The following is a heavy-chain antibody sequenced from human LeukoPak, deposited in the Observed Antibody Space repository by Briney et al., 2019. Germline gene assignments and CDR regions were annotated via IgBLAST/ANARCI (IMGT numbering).Heavy chain of an antibody. D-gene: IGHD2-15*01. Sequence: SETLSLTCAVSGGSFSGYYWSWIRQPPGKGLEWIEKINHSASTNYNPSLQSRVTISVDTSKNQSSLQLSCVNAADTAVYYCASGRSGGSCYKLWGQGTLVTVSS. CDR3: ASGRSGGSCYKL. V-gene: IGHV4-34*01. J-gene: IGHJ4*02. CDR2: INHSAST. CDR1: GGSFSGYY.